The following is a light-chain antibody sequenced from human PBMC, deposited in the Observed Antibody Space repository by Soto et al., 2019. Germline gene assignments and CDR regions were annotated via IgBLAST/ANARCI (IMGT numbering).Light chain of an antibody. CDR1: SSDVGGYNF. Sequence: QSALTQPRSVSGSPGQSVTISCTGASSDVGGYNFVSWYQQHPGKAPKLMIYDVTKRPSGVPDRFSGSKSGNTASLTISGLQADDEGDYYCCSYAGNYTLLFGGGTKLTVL. J-gene: IGLJ2*01. CDR2: DVT. CDR3: CSYAGNYTLL. V-gene: IGLV2-11*01.